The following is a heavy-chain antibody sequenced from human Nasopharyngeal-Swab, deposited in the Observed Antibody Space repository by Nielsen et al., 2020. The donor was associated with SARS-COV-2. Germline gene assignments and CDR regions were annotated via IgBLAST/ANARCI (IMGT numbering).Heavy chain of an antibody. J-gene: IGHJ6*02. Sequence: ASVKVSCKASGYTFTSYGISWVRQAPGQGLEWMGWISAYNGNTNYAQKLQGGVTMTTDTSTSTAYMELRSLRSDDTAVYYCARDSRIAAAGIRYYYGMDVWGQGTTVTVSS. D-gene: IGHD6-13*01. CDR2: ISAYNGNT. V-gene: IGHV1-18*01. CDR1: GYTFTSYG. CDR3: ARDSRIAAAGIRYYYGMDV.